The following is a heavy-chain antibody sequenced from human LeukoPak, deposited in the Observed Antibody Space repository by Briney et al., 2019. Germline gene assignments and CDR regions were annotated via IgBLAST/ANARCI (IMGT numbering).Heavy chain of an antibody. Sequence: SETLSLTCTVSGGSISSYYWSWIRQSPGKGLEWIGYIYYSGSTNYNPSLKSRVTISVDTSKNQFSLKLSSVTAADTAVYYCASGYSSSWLLDYWGQGTLVTVSS. CDR3: ASGYSSSWLLDY. CDR2: IYYSGST. D-gene: IGHD6-13*01. J-gene: IGHJ4*02. CDR1: GGSISSYY. V-gene: IGHV4-59*01.